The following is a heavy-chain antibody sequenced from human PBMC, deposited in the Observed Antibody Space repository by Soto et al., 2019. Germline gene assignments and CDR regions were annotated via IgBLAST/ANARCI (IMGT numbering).Heavy chain of an antibody. CDR1: GDTFTTYD. Sequence: WASVKVSCKASGDTFTTYDINWVRQATGHGLEWMGWINPSSGNIGYAQRFQGRVTMTRDTAIRTAYMEVSSLRSDDTAVYYCARGRASGSYYLLDYWGQGTLVTVSS. V-gene: IGHV1-8*01. J-gene: IGHJ4*02. CDR2: INPSSGNI. D-gene: IGHD3-10*01. CDR3: ARGRASGSYYLLDY.